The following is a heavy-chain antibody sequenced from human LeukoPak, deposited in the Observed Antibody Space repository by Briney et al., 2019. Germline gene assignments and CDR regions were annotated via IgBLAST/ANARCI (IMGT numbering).Heavy chain of an antibody. CDR3: AKGPGLTANLNLFDP. J-gene: IGHJ5*02. Sequence: ASVKVSCKASGYTFSGYYMHWVRQAPGQGLEWMGWINPKSGGTNYAQKFQGRVTMTRDTSISTVYTELSRLRSDDTAVYNCAKGPGLTANLNLFDPWGQGTLVTVSS. CDR1: GYTFSGYY. CDR2: INPKSGGT. D-gene: IGHD1-14*01. V-gene: IGHV1-2*02.